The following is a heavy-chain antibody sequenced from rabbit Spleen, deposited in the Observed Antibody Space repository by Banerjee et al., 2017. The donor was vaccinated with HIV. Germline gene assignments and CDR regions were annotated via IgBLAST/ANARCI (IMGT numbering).Heavy chain of an antibody. D-gene: IGHD6-1*01. Sequence: QLKESGGGLVQPGGSLKLSCKASGFDFSSYYITWVRQAPGKGLEWIGYIDPVVGSTSDAGGENDRSTTSRHNAQNTLYLQLYSLTAADTATYFCARILVFSGSSYGYVYFNLWGPGTLVTVS. V-gene: IGHV1S7*01. J-gene: IGHJ4*01. CDR3: ARILVFSGSSYGYVYFNL. CDR2: IDPVVGST. CDR1: GFDFSSYY.